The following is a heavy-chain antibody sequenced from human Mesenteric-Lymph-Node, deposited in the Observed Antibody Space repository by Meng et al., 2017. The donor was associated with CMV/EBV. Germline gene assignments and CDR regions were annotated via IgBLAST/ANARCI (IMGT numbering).Heavy chain of an antibody. Sequence: TVTSYGISWVRQAPRQELEWMGWISAYNSNTSYTQKLQGRVTMTTDTSTSTAYMELRSLRSDDTAVYYCAKDTPRLTMVRGVIRMDVWGQGTTVTVSS. CDR2: ISAYNSNT. D-gene: IGHD3-10*01. J-gene: IGHJ6*02. CDR3: AKDTPRLTMVRGVIRMDV. V-gene: IGHV1-18*01. CDR1: TVTSYG.